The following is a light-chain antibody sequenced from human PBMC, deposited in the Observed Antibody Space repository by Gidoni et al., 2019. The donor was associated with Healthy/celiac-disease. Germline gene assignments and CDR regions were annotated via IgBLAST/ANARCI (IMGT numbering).Light chain of an antibody. V-gene: IGKV3-20*01. CDR3: QHLGT. J-gene: IGKJ2*01. CDR1: QSVSSSY. CDR2: GAS. Sequence: DIVLTQSPGTLSLSPGERATLSCRASQSVSSSYLAWYQQKPGQAPRLLIYGASSRATGIPDRFSGSGSGTDFTLTISRLEPEDFAVYYCQHLGTFGQGTKLEIK.